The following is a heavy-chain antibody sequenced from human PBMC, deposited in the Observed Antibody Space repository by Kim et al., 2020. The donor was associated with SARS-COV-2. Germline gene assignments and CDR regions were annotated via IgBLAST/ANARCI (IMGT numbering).Heavy chain of an antibody. Sequence: GGSLRLSCAASGFTFSSYAMSWVRQAPGKGLEWVSAISGSGGSTYYADSVKGRFTISRDNSKNTLYLQMNSLRAEDTAVYYCAKDDYDYVWGSYRSKPFDYWGQGTLVTVSS. V-gene: IGHV3-23*01. CDR1: GFTFSSYA. J-gene: IGHJ4*02. CDR2: ISGSGGST. CDR3: AKDDYDYVWGSYRSKPFDY. D-gene: IGHD3-16*02.